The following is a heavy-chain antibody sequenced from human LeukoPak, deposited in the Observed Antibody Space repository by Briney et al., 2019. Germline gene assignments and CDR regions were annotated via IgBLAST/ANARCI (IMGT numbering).Heavy chain of an antibody. CDR2: LSGSGGST. D-gene: IGHD4-17*01. CDR3: AKVGTFTVTKGFDY. J-gene: IGHJ4*02. CDR1: GFTFSSYA. V-gene: IGHV3-23*01. Sequence: GGSLRLSCTASGFTFSSYAMNWVRQAPGKGLEWVSALSGSGGSTYYADSVKGRFTISRDNSKNTLYLQMNSLRAEDTAVYYCAKVGTFTVTKGFDYWGQGTLVTVSS.